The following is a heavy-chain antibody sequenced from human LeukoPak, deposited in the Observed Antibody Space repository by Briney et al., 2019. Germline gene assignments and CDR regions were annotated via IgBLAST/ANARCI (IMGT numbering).Heavy chain of an antibody. CDR2: IYSGGST. V-gene: IGHV3-53*01. CDR1: GFIVSSNY. CDR3: ARVRGRSPAEYYFDY. J-gene: IGHJ4*02. Sequence: PGGSLRLSCVASGFIVSSNYMSWVRQAPGKGLEWVSIIYSGGSTYYADSVKGRFTISRDNSKNTLYLQMNSLRAEDTAVYYCARVRGRSPAEYYFDYWGQGTLVTVSS. D-gene: IGHD3-10*01.